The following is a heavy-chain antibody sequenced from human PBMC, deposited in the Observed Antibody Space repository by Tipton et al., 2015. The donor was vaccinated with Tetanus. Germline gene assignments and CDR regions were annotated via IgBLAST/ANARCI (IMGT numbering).Heavy chain of an antibody. D-gene: IGHD2-2*01. V-gene: IGHV3-9*01. CDR2: ISWNSGSI. CDR3: AKEGAIVVVPAAPSYGMGV. Sequence: AASGFTFDDYAMHWVRQAPGKGLEWVSGISWNSGSIGYADSVKGRFTISRDNAKKYLYLQMHSLRAEDTALYYCAKEGAIVVVPAAPSYGMGVWGQGTTVTVSS. CDR1: GFTFDDYA. J-gene: IGHJ6*02.